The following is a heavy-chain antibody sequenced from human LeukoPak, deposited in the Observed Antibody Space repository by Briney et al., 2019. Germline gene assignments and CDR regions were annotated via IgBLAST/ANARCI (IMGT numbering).Heavy chain of an antibody. D-gene: IGHD3-22*01. V-gene: IGHV1-2*02. Sequence: ASVKVSCKASGYTFTGYHLFWLRQAPGQGLEWMGWINPNSGGTNYAQKFQGRVTMTRDTSISTAYMELSRLRSDDTAVYYCARDYYDSSGYYFDYWGQGTLVTVSS. CDR1: GYTFTGYH. CDR3: ARDYYDSSGYYFDY. J-gene: IGHJ4*02. CDR2: INPNSGGT.